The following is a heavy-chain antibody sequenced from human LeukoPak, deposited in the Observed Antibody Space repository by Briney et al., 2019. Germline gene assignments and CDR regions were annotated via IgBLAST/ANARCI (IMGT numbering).Heavy chain of an antibody. CDR3: ARYCSSTSCYFFDY. J-gene: IGHJ4*02. CDR1: GGSISSGGYS. V-gene: IGHV4-30-2*01. Sequence: SQTLSLTCAVSGGSISSGGYSWSWIRQPPGKGLEWIGYIYHSGSTYYNPSLKSRVTISVDRSKNQFSLKLSSVTAADTAVYYCARYCSSTSCYFFDYWGQGTLVTVSS. D-gene: IGHD2-2*01. CDR2: IYHSGST.